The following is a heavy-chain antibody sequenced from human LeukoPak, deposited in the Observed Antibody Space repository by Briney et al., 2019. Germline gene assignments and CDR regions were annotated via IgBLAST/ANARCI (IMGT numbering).Heavy chain of an antibody. CDR2: IRYDGSNK. CDR3: ATGSSSGWYGRLDY. Sequence: GGSLRLSCAASGFTFGSYGMHWVRQAPGKGLEWVAFIRYDGSNKYYVDSVKGRFTISRDNSKNTLYLQMNSLRAEDTAVYCATGSSSGWYGRLDYWGQGTLVTVSS. J-gene: IGHJ4*02. CDR1: GFTFGSYG. V-gene: IGHV3-30*02. D-gene: IGHD6-19*01.